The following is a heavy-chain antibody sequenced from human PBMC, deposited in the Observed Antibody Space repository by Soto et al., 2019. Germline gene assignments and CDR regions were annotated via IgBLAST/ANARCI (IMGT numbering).Heavy chain of an antibody. CDR3: ARDGSSSSSGGALGV. D-gene: IGHD6-6*01. J-gene: IGHJ6*02. Sequence: SVKVSCKASGYTFTKFHIHWVRQAPGQGLEWMGGIVPIGGTANDAQRFQGRITITTDESTSKAYMELSSLISEDTAVYYCARDGSSSSSGGALGVWGQGTTVTVSS. V-gene: IGHV1-69*05. CDR1: GYTFTKFH. CDR2: IVPIGGTA.